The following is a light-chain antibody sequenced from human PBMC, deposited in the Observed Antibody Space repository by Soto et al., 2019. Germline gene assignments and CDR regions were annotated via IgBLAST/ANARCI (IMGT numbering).Light chain of an antibody. Sequence: EVVMTQSPATLSVSPGERAPLSCGASETVATNLAWYQKKPGQAPRLLXYGASTRATGIPARFSGSGSGTDLTLTISSLQTEDFANYYCQQSYSTPPWTFGQGTKVDIK. V-gene: IGKV3-15*01. CDR2: GAS. CDR3: QQSYSTPPWT. CDR1: ETVATN. J-gene: IGKJ1*01.